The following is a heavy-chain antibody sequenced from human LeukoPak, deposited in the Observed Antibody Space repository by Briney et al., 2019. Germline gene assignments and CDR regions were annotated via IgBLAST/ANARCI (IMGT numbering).Heavy chain of an antibody. Sequence: GGSLRLSCAASGFTFSSYSMNWFRKAPGKGLEWVSSISSSSSYIYYADSVKGRFTISRDNAKNSLYLQMNSLRAEDTAVYYYARTLGMVRGSFDYWGQGTLVTVSS. V-gene: IGHV3-21*01. D-gene: IGHD3-10*01. CDR3: ARTLGMVRGSFDY. J-gene: IGHJ4*02. CDR2: ISSSSSYI. CDR1: GFTFSSYS.